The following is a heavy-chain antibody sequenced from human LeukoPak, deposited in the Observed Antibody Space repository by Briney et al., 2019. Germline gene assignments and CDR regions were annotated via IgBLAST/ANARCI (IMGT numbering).Heavy chain of an antibody. V-gene: IGHV3-23*01. CDR3: AKDRSGGTTTTVMVA. J-gene: IGHJ5*02. CDR1: DFTFSSYA. CDR2: ISSSGYNT. D-gene: IGHD4-17*01. Sequence: GGSLRLSCAASDFTFSSYAISWVRQAPGKGLEWVSAISSSGYNTYYADSVKGRFTILRDNSENTLYLQMDSLRGEDTALYYCAKDRSGGTTTTVMVAWGQGTLVTVSS.